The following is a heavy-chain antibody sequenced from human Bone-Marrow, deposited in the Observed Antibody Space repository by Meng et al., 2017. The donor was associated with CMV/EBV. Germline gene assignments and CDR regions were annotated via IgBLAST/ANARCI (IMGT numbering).Heavy chain of an antibody. CDR2: ISAYNGNT. J-gene: IGHJ4*02. CDR3: ARGEGRITIFGVVIKGPLDY. CDR1: GYTFTSYG. D-gene: IGHD3-3*01. V-gene: IGHV1-18*01. Sequence: ASVKVSCKASGYTFTSYGISWVRQAPGQGLEWMGWISAYNGNTNYAQKLQGRVTMTTDTSTSTAYMELRSLRSDDTAVYYCARGEGRITIFGVVIKGPLDYWGQGTLVTVSS.